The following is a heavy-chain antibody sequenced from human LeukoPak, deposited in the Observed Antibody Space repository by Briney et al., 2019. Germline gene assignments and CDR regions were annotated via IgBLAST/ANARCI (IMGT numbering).Heavy chain of an antibody. V-gene: IGHV4-34*01. D-gene: IGHD3-22*01. Sequence: SETLSLTCAVYGGSFSGYYWSWIRQPPGKGLEWIGEINHSGSTNYNPSLKSRVTISGDTSKNQFSLKLSSVTAADTAVYYCARGFPDSRSSGLTFDYWGQGTLVTVSS. CDR3: ARGFPDSRSSGLTFDY. J-gene: IGHJ4*02. CDR1: GGSFSGYY. CDR2: INHSGST.